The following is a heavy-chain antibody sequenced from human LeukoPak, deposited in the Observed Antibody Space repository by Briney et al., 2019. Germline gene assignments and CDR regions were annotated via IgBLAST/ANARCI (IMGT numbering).Heavy chain of an antibody. Sequence: GGSLRLSCAASGFTFSSYSMNWVRQAPGKGLEWVSYISSSSSIIYYADSVKGRFTISRDNAKNSLYLQMNSLRDEDTAVYYCARDVTIFGVAPFDPWGQGTLVTVSS. CDR1: GFTFSSYS. CDR2: ISSSSSII. CDR3: ARDVTIFGVAPFDP. V-gene: IGHV3-48*02. J-gene: IGHJ5*02. D-gene: IGHD3-3*01.